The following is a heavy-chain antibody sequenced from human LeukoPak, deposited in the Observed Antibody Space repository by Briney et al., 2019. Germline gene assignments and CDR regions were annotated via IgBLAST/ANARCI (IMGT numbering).Heavy chain of an antibody. CDR2: ISYDGSNK. D-gene: IGHD5-18*01. CDR3: ANTGGYSYGPADYGMDV. J-gene: IGHJ6*02. Sequence: PGGSLRLSCAASGFTFSSYGMHWVRQAPGKGLEWVAVISYDGSNKYYAGSVKGRFTISRDNSKNTLYLQMNSLRAEDTAVYNCANTGGYSYGPADYGMDVWGQGTTVTVSS. CDR1: GFTFSSYG. V-gene: IGHV3-30*18.